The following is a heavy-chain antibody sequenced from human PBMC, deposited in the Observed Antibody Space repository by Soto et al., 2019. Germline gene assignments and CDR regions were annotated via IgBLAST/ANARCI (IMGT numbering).Heavy chain of an antibody. D-gene: IGHD6-19*01. CDR2: IYYSGST. Sequence: PSETLSLTCTVSGGSISSYYWSWIRQPPGKGLEWIGYIYYSGSTNYNPSLKSRVTISVDTSKNQFSLKLSSVTAADTAVYYCARLIRAGKYSSGWYVNSYYFDYWGQGTLVTVSS. V-gene: IGHV4-59*08. J-gene: IGHJ4*02. CDR3: ARLIRAGKYSSGWYVNSYYFDY. CDR1: GGSISSYY.